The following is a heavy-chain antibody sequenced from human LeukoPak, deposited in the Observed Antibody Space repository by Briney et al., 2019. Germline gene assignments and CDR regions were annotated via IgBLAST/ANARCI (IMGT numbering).Heavy chain of an antibody. CDR2: IIPIFGTA. J-gene: IGHJ1*01. CDR3: ARDPTVVTPDYFQH. CDR1: GGTFSSYA. D-gene: IGHD4-23*01. V-gene: IGHV1-69*13. Sequence: SVKVSCKASGGTFSSYAISWVRQAPGQGLEWMGGIIPIFGTANYAQKFQGRVTITADESTSTAYMELSSLRSEDTAVYYCARDPTVVTPDYFQHWGQGTLVTVSS.